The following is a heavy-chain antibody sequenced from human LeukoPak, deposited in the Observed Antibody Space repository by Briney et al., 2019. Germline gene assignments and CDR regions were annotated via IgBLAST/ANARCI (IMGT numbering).Heavy chain of an antibody. D-gene: IGHD3-22*01. CDR1: GFTFSPYS. Sequence: GGSLRLSCAPYGFTFSPYSMNWVRQAPGKGLEWVANIKQDGSEKYCVDSVKGRFTISRDNAKNSLYLQMNSLRAEDTAVYYCAGEFGDSSGYSYDYWGQGTLVTVSS. CDR3: AGEFGDSSGYSYDY. CDR2: IKQDGSEK. J-gene: IGHJ4*02. V-gene: IGHV3-7*01.